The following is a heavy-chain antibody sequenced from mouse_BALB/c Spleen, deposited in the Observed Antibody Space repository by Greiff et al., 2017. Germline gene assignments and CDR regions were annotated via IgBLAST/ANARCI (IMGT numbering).Heavy chain of an antibody. V-gene: IGHV1S56*01. Sequence: QVQLKESGPELVKPGASVRISCKASGYTFTSYYIHWVKQRPGQGLEWIGWIYPGNVNTKYNEKFKGKATLTADKSSSTAYMQLSSLTSEDSAVYFCAREGPRRYGNDPAWFAYWGQGTLVTVSA. D-gene: IGHD2-2*01. CDR3: AREGPRRYGNDPAWFAY. J-gene: IGHJ3*01. CDR2: IYPGNVNT. CDR1: GYTFTSYY.